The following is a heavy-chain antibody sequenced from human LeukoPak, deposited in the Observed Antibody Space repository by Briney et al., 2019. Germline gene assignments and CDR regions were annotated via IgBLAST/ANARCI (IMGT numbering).Heavy chain of an antibody. CDR3: ARDHRYAFDN. CDR2: VGISSGNT. Sequence: GGSLRLSCAATGFTFSDYSMNWVRQAPGKGLEWISYVGISSGNTKYADSVKGRFTISGDSAKNSVFLQMNSLRVEDTAVYFCARDHRYAFDNWGQGTLVTVSS. V-gene: IGHV3-48*04. D-gene: IGHD5-12*01. CDR1: GFTFSDYS. J-gene: IGHJ4*02.